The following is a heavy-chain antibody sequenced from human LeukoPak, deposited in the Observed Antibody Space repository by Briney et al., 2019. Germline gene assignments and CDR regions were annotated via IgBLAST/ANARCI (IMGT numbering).Heavy chain of an antibody. Sequence: PGTSLRLSCGASGFTLKTYGIHWVRQSPGQGLEWVAVIWADGTLKYYADSVRGRFTISRDNSRNMVYLQMNSLRIEDTAKYFCAKETVRWVQPYIDFWGQGTLVSVSS. CDR3: AKETVRWVQPYIDF. J-gene: IGHJ4*02. V-gene: IGHV3-33*06. D-gene: IGHD5-24*01. CDR2: IWADGTLK. CDR1: GFTLKTYG.